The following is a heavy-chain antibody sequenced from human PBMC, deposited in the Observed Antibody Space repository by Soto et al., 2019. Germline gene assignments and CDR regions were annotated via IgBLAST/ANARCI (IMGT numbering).Heavy chain of an antibody. CDR3: ARGHRIAAAGPGWFDP. D-gene: IGHD6-13*01. V-gene: IGHV1-2*04. CDR2: INPNSGGT. CDR1: GYTFTGYY. J-gene: IGHJ5*02. Sequence: ASVKVSCKASGYTFTGYYMHWVRQAPGQGLEWMGWINPNSGGTNYAQKFQGWVTMTRDTSISTAYMELSRLRSDDTAVYYCARGHRIAAAGPGWFDPWGQGTLVTVSS.